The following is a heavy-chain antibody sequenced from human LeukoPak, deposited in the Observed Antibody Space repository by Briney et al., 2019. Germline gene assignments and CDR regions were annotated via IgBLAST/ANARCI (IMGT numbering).Heavy chain of an antibody. CDR2: IKQDGSEK. V-gene: IGHV3-7*01. CDR1: GFTFSSYW. J-gene: IGHJ4*02. D-gene: IGHD4-17*01. Sequence: PGGSLRLSCAASGFTFSSYWLSRVRQAPGKGLEWVANIKQDGSEKYYVDSVKGRFTISRDNAKNSLYLQMNSLRAEDTAVYYCARYSPTVTTTPFDYWGQGTLVTVSS. CDR3: ARYSPTVTTTPFDY.